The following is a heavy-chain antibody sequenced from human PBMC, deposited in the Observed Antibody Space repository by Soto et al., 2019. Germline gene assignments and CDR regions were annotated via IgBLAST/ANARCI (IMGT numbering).Heavy chain of an antibody. D-gene: IGHD5-18*01. Sequence: EVQLLESGGGLAQPGGSLRLSCEVSGFTFRKYVMTWVRQAPGKGLEWVSSLSSTGGSTYYADSVKGRFTVSRDNSKNTLFLQMISLRAEDTAIYYCGKEQGFLEWIPQGGLDVWGPGTTVAVSS. CDR3: GKEQGFLEWIPQGGLDV. J-gene: IGHJ6*02. CDR2: LSSTGGST. CDR1: GFTFRKYV. V-gene: IGHV3-23*01.